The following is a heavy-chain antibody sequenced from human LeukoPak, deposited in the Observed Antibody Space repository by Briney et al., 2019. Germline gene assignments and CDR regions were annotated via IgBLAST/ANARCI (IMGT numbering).Heavy chain of an antibody. D-gene: IGHD6-13*01. V-gene: IGHV1-69*13. CDR1: GGTFSSYA. CDR2: IIPIFGTA. Sequence: ASVKVSCKASGGTFSSYAISWVRQAPGQGLEWMGGIIPIFGTANYAQKFQGRVTITADESTSTAYMELSSLRSEDTAVYYCARDLAYSSSWYLPKFDPWGQGTLVTVSS. J-gene: IGHJ5*02. CDR3: ARDLAYSSSWYLPKFDP.